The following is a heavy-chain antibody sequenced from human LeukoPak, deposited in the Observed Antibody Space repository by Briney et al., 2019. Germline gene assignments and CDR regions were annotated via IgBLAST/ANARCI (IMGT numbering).Heavy chain of an antibody. CDR3: TKSYTGSYPTLDY. V-gene: IGHV4-59*01. D-gene: IGHD1-26*01. J-gene: IGHJ4*02. CDR2: AYFSGTT. Sequence: SETLSLTCTVSGGSLISDYWSWVRQPPGKTLEWIGYAYFSGTTNYNPSLKSLVTISIDTSKTQFSLNLSSVTAADTAVYYCTKSYTGSYPTLDYWGQGILVTVSS. CDR1: GGSLISDY.